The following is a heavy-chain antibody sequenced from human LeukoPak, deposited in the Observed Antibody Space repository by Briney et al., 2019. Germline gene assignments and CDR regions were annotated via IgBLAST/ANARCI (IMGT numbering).Heavy chain of an antibody. CDR1: GFTFSSYG. CDR2: ISYDGSNK. CDR3: AKGYYGMDV. Sequence: PGRSLRLSCAASGFTFSSYGMHWVRQAPGKGLEWVAVISYDGSNKYYVDSEKGRFTISRDNSKNTLYLQMNSLRAEDTAVYYCAKGYYGMDVWGQGTTVTVSS. J-gene: IGHJ6*02. V-gene: IGHV3-30*18.